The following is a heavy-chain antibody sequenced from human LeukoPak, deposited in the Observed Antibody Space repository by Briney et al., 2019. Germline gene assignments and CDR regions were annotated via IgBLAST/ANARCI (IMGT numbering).Heavy chain of an antibody. CDR2: IWYDGSNK. J-gene: IGHJ6*02. Sequence: GGSLRLSCAASGFTFSSYGMHWVRQAPGKGLEWVAVIWYDGSNKYYADSVKGRFTISRDNPKNTLYLQMNSLRAEDTAVYYCARDKGYCSSTSCSHYYYYGMDVWGQGTTVTVSS. D-gene: IGHD2-2*01. V-gene: IGHV3-33*01. CDR3: ARDKGYCSSTSCSHYYYYGMDV. CDR1: GFTFSSYG.